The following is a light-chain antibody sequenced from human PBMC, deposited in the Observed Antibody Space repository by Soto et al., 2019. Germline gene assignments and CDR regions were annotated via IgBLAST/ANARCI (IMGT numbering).Light chain of an antibody. V-gene: IGKV1-39*01. CDR1: QSISTY. CDR3: QQSFITPPWT. CDR2: AAS. Sequence: DVQMTQSPSSLSASVGDRVTISCRASQSISTYLSWYQQKSGKAPKLLIYAASRLQSGVPSRFSGSGSGTDFTLTISSLQPEDFATYYCQQSFITPPWTFGQGTAVEIK. J-gene: IGKJ1*01.